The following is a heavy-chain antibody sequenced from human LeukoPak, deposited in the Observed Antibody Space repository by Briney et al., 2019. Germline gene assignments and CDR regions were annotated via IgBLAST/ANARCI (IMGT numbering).Heavy chain of an antibody. J-gene: IGHJ6*02. D-gene: IGHD4-17*01. CDR1: GFTFNSYS. Sequence: GGSLRLSCAASGFTFNSYSMNWVRQAPGKGLEWVSSISSSSSYIYYADSVKGRFTISRDNAKNSLYLQMNSLRAEDTAVYYCARDLTDYGDYPYYGMDVWGQGTTVTVSS. CDR2: ISSSSSYI. CDR3: ARDLTDYGDYPYYGMDV. V-gene: IGHV3-21*01.